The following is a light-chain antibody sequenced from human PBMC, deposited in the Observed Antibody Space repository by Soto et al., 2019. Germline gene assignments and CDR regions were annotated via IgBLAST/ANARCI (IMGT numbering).Light chain of an antibody. CDR2: DAS. V-gene: IGKV1-5*01. Sequence: DIQTTQSPSTLSASVGDRVTITCRASQSISRWLAWHQQRPGKAPKLLIYDASSLESGVPSRFSGSGSGTEFTLTISSLQPDDFATYYCQQYNSYSPWTFGQGTKVDIK. J-gene: IGKJ1*01. CDR3: QQYNSYSPWT. CDR1: QSISRW.